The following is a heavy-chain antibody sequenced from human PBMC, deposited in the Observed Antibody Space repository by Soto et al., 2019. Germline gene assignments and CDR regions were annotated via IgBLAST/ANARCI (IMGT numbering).Heavy chain of an antibody. CDR2: ISSNGGST. J-gene: IGHJ4*02. CDR3: ARSRGYSGYDFDY. V-gene: IGHV3-64*01. D-gene: IGHD5-12*01. CDR1: GFTFSSYA. Sequence: GGSLRLSCAASGFTFSSYAMHWVRQAPGKGLEYVSAISSNGGSTYYANSVKGRFTISRDNSKNTLYLQMGSLRAEDMAVYYCARSRGYSGYDFDYWGQGTLVTVSS.